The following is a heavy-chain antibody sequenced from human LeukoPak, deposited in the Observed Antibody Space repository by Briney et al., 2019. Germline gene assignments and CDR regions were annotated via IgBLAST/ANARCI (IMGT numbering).Heavy chain of an antibody. J-gene: IGHJ4*02. CDR1: GGSISSYY. D-gene: IGHD6-13*01. CDR2: IYYSGST. V-gene: IGHV4-59*01. CDR3: ARGVYSSSWFDY. Sequence: SETLSLTCTVSGGSISSYYWSWIRQPPGKGLEWIGYIYYSGSTNCNPSLKSRVTISVDTSKNQFSLKLSSVTAADTAVYYCARGVYSSSWFDYWGQGTLVTVSS.